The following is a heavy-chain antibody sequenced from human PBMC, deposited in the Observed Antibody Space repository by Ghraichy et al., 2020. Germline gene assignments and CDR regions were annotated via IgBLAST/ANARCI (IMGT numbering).Heavy chain of an antibody. D-gene: IGHD6-6*01. CDR2: INHSGST. V-gene: IGHV4-34*01. CDR1: GGSFSGYY. J-gene: IGHJ4*02. CDR3: ARGRKYSSSSVVYYFDY. Sequence: SETLSLTCAVYGGSFSGYYWSWIRQPPGKGLEWIGEINHSGSTNYNPSLKSRVTISVDTSKNQFSLKLSSVTAADTAVYYCARGRKYSSSSVVYYFDYWGQGTLVTVSS.